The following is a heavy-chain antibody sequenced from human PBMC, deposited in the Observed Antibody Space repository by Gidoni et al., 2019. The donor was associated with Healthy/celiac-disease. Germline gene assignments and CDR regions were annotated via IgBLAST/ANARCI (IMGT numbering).Heavy chain of an antibody. CDR3: ASRYGSGTYYYYGMDV. CDR1: GGTFSSYA. D-gene: IGHD3-10*01. J-gene: IGHJ6*02. CDR2: IITIFGTA. Sequence: QVQLVQSGAEVKQPGSSVKVSCKASGGTFSSYAISWVRQAPVQGLEWMGGIITIFGTANYAQKFQGRVTITADESTSTAYMELSSVRSEDTAVYYCASRYGSGTYYYYGMDVWGQGTTVTVSS. V-gene: IGHV1-69*01.